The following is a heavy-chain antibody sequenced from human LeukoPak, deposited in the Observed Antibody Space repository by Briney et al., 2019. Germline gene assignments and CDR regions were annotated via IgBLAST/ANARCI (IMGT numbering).Heavy chain of an antibody. CDR1: GYSISSGYY. J-gene: IGHJ4*02. V-gene: IGHV4-38-2*02. CDR2: IYHSGST. CDR3: ARDSSSWSRNLDY. D-gene: IGHD6-13*01. Sequence: TSETLSLTCTVSGYSISSGYYWGWIRQPPGKGLEWIGSIYHSGSTYYNPSLKSRVTISVDTSKNQFSLKLSSVTAADTAVYYCARDSSSWSRNLDYWGQGTLVTVSS.